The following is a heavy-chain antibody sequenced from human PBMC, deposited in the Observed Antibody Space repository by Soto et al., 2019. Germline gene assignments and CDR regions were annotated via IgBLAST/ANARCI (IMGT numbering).Heavy chain of an antibody. CDR1: GGTFSSYT. J-gene: IGHJ6*02. V-gene: IGHV1-69*08. CDR2: IIPILGIA. D-gene: IGHD3-10*01. CDR3: AREPKLWLGESPIPYGMDV. Sequence: QVQLVQSGAEVKKPGSSVKVSCKASGGTFSSYTISWVRQAPGQGLEWMGRIIPILGIANYAQKFQGRVKITAHKSTSTADMELRSLRSEDTAVYYCAREPKLWLGESPIPYGMDVWGQRTTVTVAS.